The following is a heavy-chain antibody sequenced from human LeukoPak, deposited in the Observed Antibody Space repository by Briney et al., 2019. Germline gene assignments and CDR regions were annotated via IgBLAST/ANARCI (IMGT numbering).Heavy chain of an antibody. CDR2: IWYDGSNK. D-gene: IGHD1-26*01. J-gene: IGHJ4*02. Sequence: GGSLRLSCAASGFTFSSYGMHWVRQAPGKGLEWVAVIWYDGSNKYYADSVKGRFTISRDNSKNTLYLQVNSLRAEDTAVYYCAKGGKWDVTPFDYWGQGTLVTVSS. CDR3: AKGGKWDVTPFDY. V-gene: IGHV3-33*06. CDR1: GFTFSSYG.